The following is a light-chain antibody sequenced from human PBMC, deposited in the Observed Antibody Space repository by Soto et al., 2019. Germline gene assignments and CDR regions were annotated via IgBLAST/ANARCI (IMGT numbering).Light chain of an antibody. CDR3: CSYAGSTL. J-gene: IGLJ2*01. V-gene: IGLV2-23*01. CDR2: EDN. Sequence: QSALTQPASVSGSPGQSITISCTATSSDVGSYNFVSWYQQYPGKAPKLMIYEDNKRPSGISDRFSGSKSGNTASLTISGLQPEDEADYYCCSYAGSTLFGGGTKVTVL. CDR1: SSDVGSYNF.